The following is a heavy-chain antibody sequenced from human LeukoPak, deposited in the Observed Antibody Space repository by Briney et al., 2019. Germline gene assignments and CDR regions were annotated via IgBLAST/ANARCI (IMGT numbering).Heavy chain of an antibody. Sequence: GGSLRLSCAASGFTFSGSALHWVRQAPGKGLEWVAVISYDGSNKYYADSVKGRFTISRDNSKNTLYLQMNSLRAEDTAVYYCARVAAARSTSYYDFWSGYFRPFDYWGQGTLVTVSS. CDR2: ISYDGSNK. CDR3: ARVAAARSTSYYDFWSGYFRPFDY. J-gene: IGHJ4*02. D-gene: IGHD3-3*01. CDR1: GFTFSGSA. V-gene: IGHV3-30*04.